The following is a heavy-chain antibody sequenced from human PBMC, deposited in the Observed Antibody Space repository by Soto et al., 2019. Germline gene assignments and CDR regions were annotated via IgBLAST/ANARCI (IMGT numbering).Heavy chain of an antibody. CDR2: INPKSGGT. CDR3: ARDLAKGGGSAGFDY. D-gene: IGHD1-26*01. CDR1: GYTFTVYY. V-gene: IGHV1-2*02. J-gene: IGHJ4*02. Sequence: ASVKVSCKASGYTFTVYYMHWVRQAPGQGLEWMGWINPKSGGTMYPQKFQGRVTMTWDTSISTAYMALTRLRSDDTAVYYCARDLAKGGGSAGFDYWGQGTLFTVS.